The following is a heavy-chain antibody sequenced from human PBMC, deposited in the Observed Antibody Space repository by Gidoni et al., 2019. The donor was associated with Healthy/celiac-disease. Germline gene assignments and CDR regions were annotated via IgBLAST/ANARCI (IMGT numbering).Heavy chain of an antibody. CDR1: GFTFSGSA. CDR3: TGRYMGLGY. V-gene: IGHV3-73*01. Sequence: VQLVESGGGLVQPGGSLILSCAASGFTFSGSAMHWFRQASGKGLEWVVRIESKANSYATAYAASVKGRFTISRDDSKKTAYMQMNSLKTEDTAVYYCTGRYMGLGYWGQGTLVTVSS. CDR2: IESKANSYAT. D-gene: IGHD1-1*01. J-gene: IGHJ4*02.